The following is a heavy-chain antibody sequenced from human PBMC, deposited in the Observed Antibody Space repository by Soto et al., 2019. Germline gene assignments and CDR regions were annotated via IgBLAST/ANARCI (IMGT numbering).Heavy chain of an antibody. Sequence: QVQLQQWGAGLLKPSETLSLTCAVYGGSFSGYYWSWIRQPPGKGLEWIGEINHSGSTNYNPSLKSRVTLAVDTSKNQFSLKLSSVTAADTAVYYCARRLRYFDWLSDWFDPWGQGTLVTVSS. D-gene: IGHD3-9*01. CDR1: GGSFSGYY. CDR2: INHSGST. J-gene: IGHJ5*02. CDR3: ARRLRYFDWLSDWFDP. V-gene: IGHV4-34*01.